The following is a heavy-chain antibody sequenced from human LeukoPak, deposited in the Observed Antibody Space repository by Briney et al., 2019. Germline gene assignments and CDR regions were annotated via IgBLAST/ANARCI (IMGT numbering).Heavy chain of an antibody. V-gene: IGHV6-1*01. D-gene: IGHD3-22*01. CDR1: GDSVSSNSAA. Sequence: SQTLSLTCAISGDSVSSNSAAWNWIRQSPSRGLEWLGRTYYRSKWYNDYAVSVKSRITINPDTSKNQFSLQLNSVTPEDTAVYYCARATYDSSGYYPYFFDYWGQGALVTVSS. CDR3: ARATYDSSGYYPYFFDY. J-gene: IGHJ4*02. CDR2: TYYRSKWYN.